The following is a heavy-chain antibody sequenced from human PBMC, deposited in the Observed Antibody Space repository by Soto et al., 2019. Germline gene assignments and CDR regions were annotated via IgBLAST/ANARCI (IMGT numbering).Heavy chain of an antibody. Sequence: GASVKVSCKASGFILSTYAIHWVRQAPGQSPEWMGWIAAVNGKTEYSQKFQGRVTLTSDTSANTLYMDLTSLRSEDTAVYYCARGNTGYDYGFFEYWGQGTLVTVSS. CDR3: ARGNTGYDYGFFEY. D-gene: IGHD5-12*01. J-gene: IGHJ4*02. CDR2: IAAVNGKT. V-gene: IGHV1-3*01. CDR1: GFILSTYA.